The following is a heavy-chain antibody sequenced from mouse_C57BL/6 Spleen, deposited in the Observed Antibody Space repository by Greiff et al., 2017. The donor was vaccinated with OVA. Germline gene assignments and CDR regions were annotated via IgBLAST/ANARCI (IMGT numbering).Heavy chain of an antibody. J-gene: IGHJ1*03. CDR1: GYTFTSYG. CDR2: IYPRSGNT. D-gene: IGHD3-2*02. V-gene: IGHV1-81*01. CDR3: AKTAQAYWYFDV. Sequence: VQLQQSGAELARPGASVKLSCKASGYTFTSYGISWVKQRTGQGLEWIGEIYPRSGNTYYNEKFKGKATLTADNSSSTAYMELRSLTSEDAAVYFCAKTAQAYWYFDVWGTGTTVTVSA.